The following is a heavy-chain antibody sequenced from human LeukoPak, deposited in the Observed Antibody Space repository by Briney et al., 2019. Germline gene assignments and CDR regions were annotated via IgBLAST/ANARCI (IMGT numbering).Heavy chain of an antibody. V-gene: IGHV3-11*04. CDR1: GFTFSDYY. D-gene: IGHD3-9*01. J-gene: IGHJ3*02. CDR2: ISSSGSTI. CDR3: ASPLQLRYFDWSDAFDI. Sequence: GGSLRLSCAASGFTFSDYYMSWIRQAPGKGLEWVSYISSSGSTIYYADSVKGRFTISRDNAKNSLYLQMNSLRAEDTAVYYCASPLQLRYFDWSDAFDIWGQGTMVTVSS.